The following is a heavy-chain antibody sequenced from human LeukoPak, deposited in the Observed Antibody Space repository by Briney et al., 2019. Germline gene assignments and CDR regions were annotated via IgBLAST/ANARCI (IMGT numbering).Heavy chain of an antibody. D-gene: IGHD6-19*01. CDR1: GGTFSSYA. V-gene: IGHV1-18*01. CDR3: ARVSGGWYHFDY. CDR2: ISAYNGNT. Sequence: ASVKVSCKASGGTFSSYAISWVRQAPGQGLEWMGWISAYNGNTNYAQKLQGRVTMTTDTSTSTAYMELRSLRSDDTAVYYCARVSGGWYHFDYWGQGTLVTVSS. J-gene: IGHJ4*02.